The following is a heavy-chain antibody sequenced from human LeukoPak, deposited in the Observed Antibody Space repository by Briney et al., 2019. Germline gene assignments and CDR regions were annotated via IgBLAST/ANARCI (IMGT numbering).Heavy chain of an antibody. Sequence: SETLSLTCTVSGGSISSYYWSWIRQPPGKGLEWIGYIYYSGSTNYNPSLKSRVTISVDTSKNQFSLKLSSVTAADTAVYYCARDAGDLSPYYYYGMDVWGQGTTVTVSS. D-gene: IGHD7-27*01. J-gene: IGHJ6*02. V-gene: IGHV4-59*12. CDR1: GGSISSYY. CDR2: IYYSGST. CDR3: ARDAGDLSPYYYYGMDV.